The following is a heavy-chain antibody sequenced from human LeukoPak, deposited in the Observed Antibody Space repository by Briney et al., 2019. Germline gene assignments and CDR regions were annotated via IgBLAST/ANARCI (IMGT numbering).Heavy chain of an antibody. J-gene: IGHJ6*02. CDR3: AKGGPMVRGPSSTYYYYGMDV. Sequence: GGSLRLSCAASGFTFSTHSMYWVRQAPGKGLEWVSAISGSGGSTYYADSVKGRFTISRDNSKNTLYLQMNSLRAEDTAVYYCAKGGPMVRGPSSTYYYYGMDVWGQGTTVTVSS. D-gene: IGHD3-10*01. CDR1: GFTFSTHS. V-gene: IGHV3-23*01. CDR2: ISGSGGST.